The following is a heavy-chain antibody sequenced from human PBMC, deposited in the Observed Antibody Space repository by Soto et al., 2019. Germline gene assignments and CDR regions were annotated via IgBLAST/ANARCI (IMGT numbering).Heavy chain of an antibody. D-gene: IGHD3-22*01. CDR2: IYYSGST. Sequence: QVQLQESGPGLVKPSQTLSLTCTVSGGSISSGGYYWSWIRQHPGKGLEWIGYIYYSGSTYYNPSLKSRVTISVDTSKNQFSLKLSSVTAADTAVYYCARAGEKEYYYDSSGYHWYFDLWGRGTLVTVSS. J-gene: IGHJ2*01. CDR1: GGSISSGGYY. CDR3: ARAGEKEYYYDSSGYHWYFDL. V-gene: IGHV4-31*03.